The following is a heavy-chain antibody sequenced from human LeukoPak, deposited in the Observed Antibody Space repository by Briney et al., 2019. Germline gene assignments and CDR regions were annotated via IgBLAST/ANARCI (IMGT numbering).Heavy chain of an antibody. CDR3: AKAGAVVVVAAKYFDY. V-gene: IGHV3-23*01. CDR2: ISGSGGST. D-gene: IGHD2-15*01. Sequence: GGSLRLSCAASGFTFSSHGMNWVRQAPGKGLEWVSAISGSGGSTYYADSVKGRFTISRDNSKNTLYLQMNSLRAEDTAVYYCAKAGAVVVVAAKYFDYWGQGTLVTVSS. J-gene: IGHJ4*02. CDR1: GFTFSSHG.